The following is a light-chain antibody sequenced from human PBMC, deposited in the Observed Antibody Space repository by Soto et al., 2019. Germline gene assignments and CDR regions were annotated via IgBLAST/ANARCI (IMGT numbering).Light chain of an antibody. CDR2: AAS. CDR3: HQYGGSPPTYT. Sequence: EIVLTQSPGTLSLSPGERVTLSCRASQGVTGNYLAWYQQRPGQAPRLLIYAASSRATGIPDRFSGSGSGTDFTLTISRLEAEDYAVYYCHQYGGSPPTYTFGQGTKLEIK. V-gene: IGKV3-20*01. CDR1: QGVTGNY. J-gene: IGKJ2*01.